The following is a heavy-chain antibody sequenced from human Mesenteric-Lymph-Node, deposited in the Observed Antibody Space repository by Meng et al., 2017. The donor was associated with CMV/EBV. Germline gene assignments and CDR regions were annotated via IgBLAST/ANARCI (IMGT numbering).Heavy chain of an antibody. D-gene: IGHD6-13*01. V-gene: IGHV4-59*01. CDR1: GGSISSYY. CDR3: ARDLSSSSFFGMDV. Sequence: SETLSLTCTVSGGSISSYYWSWIRQPPGKGQVWLGYVYYSGSTNYNPSLNSRVTISVDTSKNQFSLKLSSVTAADTAVYYCARDLSSSSFFGMDVWGRGTTVTVSS. CDR2: VYYSGST. J-gene: IGHJ6*02.